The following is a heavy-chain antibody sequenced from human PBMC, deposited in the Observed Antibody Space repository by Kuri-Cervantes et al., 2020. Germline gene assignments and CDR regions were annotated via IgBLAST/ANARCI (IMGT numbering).Heavy chain of an antibody. CDR2: ISAYNGDT. V-gene: IGHV1-18*01. CDR3: VRDPVGVVAATGDWFDP. D-gene: IGHD2-15*01. J-gene: IGHJ5*02. CDR1: GYTFTSYG. Sequence: ASVKVSCKASGYTFTSYGISWVRQAPGQGLEWMGWISAYNGDTNYAQKLQGRVTMTTDTSTSTAYMELRSLRSDDTAVYYCVRDPVGVVAATGDWFDPWGQGTLVTVSS.